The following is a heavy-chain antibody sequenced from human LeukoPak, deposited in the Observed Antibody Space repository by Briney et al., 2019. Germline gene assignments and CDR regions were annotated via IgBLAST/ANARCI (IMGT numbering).Heavy chain of an antibody. CDR1: GFTFSSYW. CDR2: ISSNGGST. V-gene: IGHV3-64*01. CDR3: ARGKGYSSSFGYYYYYMDV. D-gene: IGHD6-6*01. Sequence: GGSLRLSCAASGFTFSSYWMSWVRQAPGKGLEYVSAISSNGGSTYYANSVKGRFTISRDNSKNTLYLQMGSLRAEDMAVYYCARGKGYSSSFGYYYYYMDVWGKGTTVTVSS. J-gene: IGHJ6*03.